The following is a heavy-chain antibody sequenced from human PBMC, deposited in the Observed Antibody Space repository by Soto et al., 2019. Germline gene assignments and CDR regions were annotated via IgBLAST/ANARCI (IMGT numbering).Heavy chain of an antibody. CDR1: GFTFSSYA. V-gene: IGHV3-23*01. J-gene: IGHJ4*02. D-gene: IGHD1-1*01. Sequence: PGGSLRLSCAASGFTFSSYAMSWVRQAPGKGLEWVSAISDRGDTTHYADSVKGRFTISRDTSKNTLYLQLNALRADDTAVYYCAKDKPGTTSFDYWGQGTLVTVSS. CDR3: AKDKPGTTSFDY. CDR2: ISDRGDTT.